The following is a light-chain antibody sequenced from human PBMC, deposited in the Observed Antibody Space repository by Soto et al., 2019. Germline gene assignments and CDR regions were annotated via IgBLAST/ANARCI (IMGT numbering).Light chain of an antibody. CDR2: EAS. V-gene: IGKV3-11*01. J-gene: IGKJ2*01. CDR1: QRVSSH. CDR3: QQRDNWPPLYT. Sequence: ETMLTQSPASLSLSPGESATLSCWASQRVSSHLAWYQQKPGQAPRLLIYEASNRATGIPARFSGSGSGTDFTLTISSLEPEDSAVYYCQQRDNWPPLYTFGQGTKVEIK.